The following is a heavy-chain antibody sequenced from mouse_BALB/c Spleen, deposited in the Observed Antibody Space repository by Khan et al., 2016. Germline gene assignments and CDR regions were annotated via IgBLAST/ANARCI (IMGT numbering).Heavy chain of an antibody. CDR3: ARNWAVDY. CDR1: GYTFSSYW. CDR2: ILPGSGST. V-gene: IGHV1-9*01. Sequence: QVQLQQSGAELMKPGASVKISCRATGYTFSSYWTEWIKQRPGHGLEWIGQILPGSGSTHYNENFKGKATFTADTSSNTVYMQLSSLTSEDSAVYYCARNWAVDYWGQGTTLTVSS. J-gene: IGHJ2*01. D-gene: IGHD4-1*01.